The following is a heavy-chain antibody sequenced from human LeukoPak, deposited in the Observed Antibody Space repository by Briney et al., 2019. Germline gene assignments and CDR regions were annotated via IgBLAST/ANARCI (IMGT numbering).Heavy chain of an antibody. J-gene: IGHJ4*02. CDR1: GYTFTSYG. V-gene: IGHV1-46*01. CDR2: IDPRGGTT. CDR3: ARELTGGYFDY. D-gene: IGHD7-27*01. Sequence: ASVKVSCKASGYTFTSYGISWVRQAPGQGLEWMGIIDPRGGTTRYAQKLQGRVAMTRDTSTSTVYMEMSSLISEDTAVYYCARELTGGYFDYWGQGTLVTVSS.